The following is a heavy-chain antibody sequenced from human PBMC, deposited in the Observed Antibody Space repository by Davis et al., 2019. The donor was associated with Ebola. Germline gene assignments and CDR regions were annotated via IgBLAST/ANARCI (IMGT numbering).Heavy chain of an antibody. CDR1: GGSISSSNW. D-gene: IGHD3-22*01. CDR2: IYYSGST. Sequence: MPGGSLRLSCAVSGGSISSSNWWSWVRQPPGKGLEWIGYIYYSGSTNYNPSLKSRVTISVDTSKNQFSLKLSSVTAADTAVYYCARHPYYYDSSGYYRVDAFDIWGQGTMVTVSS. V-gene: IGHV4-4*02. J-gene: IGHJ3*02. CDR3: ARHPYYYDSSGYYRVDAFDI.